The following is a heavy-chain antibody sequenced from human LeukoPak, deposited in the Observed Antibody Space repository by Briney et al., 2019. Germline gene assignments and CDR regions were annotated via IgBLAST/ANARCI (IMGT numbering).Heavy chain of an antibody. Sequence: GGSLRLSCAASGFTFSSYSMNWVRQAPGKGLEWVSYISSSSSTIYYVDSVKGRFTISRDNAKNSLYLQMNSLRAEDTAVYYCARGTGSGYDPWGQGTLVTVSS. V-gene: IGHV3-48*01. CDR1: GFTFSSYS. CDR2: ISSSSSTI. J-gene: IGHJ5*02. CDR3: ARGTGSGYDP. D-gene: IGHD5-12*01.